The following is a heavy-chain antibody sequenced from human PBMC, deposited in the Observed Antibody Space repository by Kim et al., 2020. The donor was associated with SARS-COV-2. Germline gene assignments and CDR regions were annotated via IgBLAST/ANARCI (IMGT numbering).Heavy chain of an antibody. Sequence: TNYARSVQGRVTMTTATSTSTAYMELRSLRSDDTAVYFCARYSSGYYGVDFWGQGTLVTVSS. CDR2: T. CDR3: ARYSSGYYGVDF. J-gene: IGHJ4*02. D-gene: IGHD6-19*01. V-gene: IGHV1-18*01.